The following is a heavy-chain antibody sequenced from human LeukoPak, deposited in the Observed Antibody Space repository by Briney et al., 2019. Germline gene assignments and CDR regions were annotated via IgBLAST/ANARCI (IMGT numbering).Heavy chain of an antibody. Sequence: GGSLRLSCAASGFTFSSYWMSWVRQAPGKGLEWVANIKQDGSEKYYVDSVKGRFTISRDNAKNSLYLQMNSLRAEDTAVYYCARDYAYCGGDCYPTFDYWGQGTLVTVSS. V-gene: IGHV3-7*01. J-gene: IGHJ4*02. CDR1: GFTFSSYW. CDR2: IKQDGSEK. CDR3: ARDYAYCGGDCYPTFDY. D-gene: IGHD2-21*02.